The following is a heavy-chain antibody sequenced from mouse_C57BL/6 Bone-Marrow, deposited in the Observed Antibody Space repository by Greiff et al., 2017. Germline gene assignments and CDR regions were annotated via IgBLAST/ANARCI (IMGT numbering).Heavy chain of an antibody. CDR3: AREGGTTVVATGGLAGTWYFDV. CDR2: IDPSDSYT. V-gene: IGHV1-69*01. Sequence: QVQLQQPGAELVMPGASVKLSCKASGYTFTSYWMHWVKQRPGQGLEWIGEIDPSDSYTNYNQKFKGKSTLTVDKSSSTAYMQRSSLTSEDSAVYCCAREGGTTVVATGGLAGTWYFDVWGTGTTVTVSS. D-gene: IGHD1-1*01. CDR1: GYTFTSYW. J-gene: IGHJ1*03.